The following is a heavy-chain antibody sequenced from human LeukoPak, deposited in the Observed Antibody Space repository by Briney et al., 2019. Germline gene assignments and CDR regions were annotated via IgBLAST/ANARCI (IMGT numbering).Heavy chain of an antibody. CDR3: TTAPAQSDY. J-gene: IGHJ4*02. CDR1: GFTFSNAW. D-gene: IGHD2-2*01. CDR2: IKSKTDDGTT. V-gene: IGHV3-15*01. Sequence: GGSLRLSCAASGFTFSNAWMSWARQAPGKGLEWVGRIKSKTDDGTTDYAAPVKGRFTLSRDDSKNTLYLQMNSLKFEDTAVYYCTTAPAQSDYWGQGTLVTVSS.